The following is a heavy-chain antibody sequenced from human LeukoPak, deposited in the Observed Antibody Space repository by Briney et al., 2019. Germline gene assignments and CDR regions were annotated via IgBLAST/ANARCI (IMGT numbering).Heavy chain of an antibody. V-gene: IGHV4-34*01. CDR2: INHSGST. Sequence: PSETLSLTCAVYGGSFSGYYWSWIRQPPGKGLDWIGEINHSGSTNYNPSLKSRVTISVDTSKNQFSLKLSSVTAADTAVYYCATTTVTIVFWGQGTLVTVSS. CDR1: GGSFSGYY. CDR3: ATTTVTIVF. D-gene: IGHD4-17*01. J-gene: IGHJ4*02.